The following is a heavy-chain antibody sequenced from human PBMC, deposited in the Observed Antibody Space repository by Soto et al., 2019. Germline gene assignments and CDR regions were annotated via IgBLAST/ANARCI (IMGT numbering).Heavy chain of an antibody. CDR2: IDPRGGTT. Sequence: EVQLLESGGGLVQPGGSLRLSCAASGFTFSGYVMTWVRQAPGKGLEWVSRIDPRGGTTDYADSARGRFTISRDNSQGTQHLQVNSLRAEDTAVYCCARGGYPGYCTGGSCPYSCDYWGQGTPVTVSS. J-gene: IGHJ4*02. D-gene: IGHD2-8*02. V-gene: IGHV3-23*01. CDR3: ARGGYPGYCTGGSCPYSCDY. CDR1: GFTFSGYV.